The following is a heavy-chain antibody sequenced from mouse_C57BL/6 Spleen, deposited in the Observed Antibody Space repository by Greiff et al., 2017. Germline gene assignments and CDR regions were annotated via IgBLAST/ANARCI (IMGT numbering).Heavy chain of an antibody. J-gene: IGHJ4*01. D-gene: IGHD2-2*01. CDR3: TRDGLRGGYYAMGY. CDR1: GFTFSSYA. Sequence: EVQRVESGEGLVKPGGSLKLSCAASGFTFSSYAMSWVRQTPEKRLEWVAYISSGGDYIYYADTVKGRFTISRDNARNTLYLQMSSLKSEDTAMYYCTRDGLRGGYYAMGYWGSRNLSHRLL. V-gene: IGHV5-9-1*02. CDR2: ISSGGDYI.